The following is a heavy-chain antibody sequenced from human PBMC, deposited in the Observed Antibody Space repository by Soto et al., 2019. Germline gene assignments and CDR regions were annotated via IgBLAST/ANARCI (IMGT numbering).Heavy chain of an antibody. CDR2: ISWNSGSI. D-gene: IGHD1-26*01. V-gene: IGHV3-9*01. J-gene: IGHJ3*02. Sequence: EVQLVESGGGLVQPGRSLRLSCAASGFTFDDYAMHWVRQAPGKGLEWVSGISWNSGSIGYADSVKGRFTISRDNAKNSLYLQMNSLRAEDTALYYCAKGVQWELPQGAFDIWGQGTMVTVSS. CDR1: GFTFDDYA. CDR3: AKGVQWELPQGAFDI.